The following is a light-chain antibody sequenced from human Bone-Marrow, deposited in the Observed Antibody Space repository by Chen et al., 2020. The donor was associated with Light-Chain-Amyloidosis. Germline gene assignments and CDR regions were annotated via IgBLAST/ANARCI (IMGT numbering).Light chain of an antibody. Sequence: QSALTQHASVSGSPGQSITISCTGTSSAVGGDNHVSWYQQHPDKAPKIMIYDVTNRPSWVPDRFSGSKSDNTAALTISGLQTEDEAEYFCSSYTITNTLVVGSGTRVTVL. CDR1: SSAVGGDNH. V-gene: IGLV2-14*01. CDR3: SSYTITNTLV. CDR2: DVT. J-gene: IGLJ1*01.